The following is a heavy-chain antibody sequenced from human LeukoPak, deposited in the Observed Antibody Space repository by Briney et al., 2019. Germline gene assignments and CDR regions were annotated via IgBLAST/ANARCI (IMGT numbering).Heavy chain of an antibody. CDR1: GYSISSGYY. Sequence: SETLSLTCTVSGYSISSGYYWGWIRQPPGKGLEWIGSINYSGSTYYKPSLKSRVTISVDTSKNQFSLNLSSVTAADTAVYFCARHSGSYFFDAFDIWGQGTMVTVSS. CDR3: ARHSGSYFFDAFDI. D-gene: IGHD1-26*01. CDR2: INYSGST. V-gene: IGHV4-38-2*02. J-gene: IGHJ3*02.